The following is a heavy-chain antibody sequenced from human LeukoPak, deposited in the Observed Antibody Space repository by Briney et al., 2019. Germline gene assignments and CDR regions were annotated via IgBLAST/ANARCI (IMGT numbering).Heavy chain of an antibody. CDR1: GGSISSYY. CDR2: IYYSGST. J-gene: IGHJ6*02. CDR3: ARHGSGSYPYYYYGMDV. D-gene: IGHD3-10*01. Sequence: SETLSLTCTVSGGSISSYYWSWIRQPPGEGLEWIGYIYYSGSTNYNPSLKSRVTISVDTSKNQFSLKLSSVTAADTAVYYCARHGSGSYPYYYYGMDVWGQGSTVTVSS. V-gene: IGHV4-59*01.